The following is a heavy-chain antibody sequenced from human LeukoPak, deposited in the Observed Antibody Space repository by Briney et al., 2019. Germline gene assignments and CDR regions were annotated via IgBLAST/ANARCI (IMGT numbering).Heavy chain of an antibody. V-gene: IGHV1-24*01. CDR3: ARSTMVRGVIPTGGFDY. CDR2: FDPEDGET. Sequence: ASVEVSCKVSGYTLTELSMHWVRQAPGKGLEWMGGFDPEDGETIYAQKFQGRVTMTEDTSTDTAYMELSSLRSEDTAVYYCARSTMVRGVIPTGGFDYWGQGTLVTVSS. CDR1: GYTLTELS. D-gene: IGHD3-10*01. J-gene: IGHJ4*02.